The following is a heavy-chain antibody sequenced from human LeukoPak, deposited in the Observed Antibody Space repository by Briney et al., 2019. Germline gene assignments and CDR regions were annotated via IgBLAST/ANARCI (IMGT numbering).Heavy chain of an antibody. CDR2: IKSKTDGGTT. Sequence: GGSLRLSCAASGFTFSNAWMSWVRQAPGKGLEWVGRIKSKTDGGTTDYAAPVKGRFTISRVDSKNTLDLQMNSLKTEGTGLYYCTPLWVVVVTGRGGLWGQGTLVTVSS. CDR1: GFTFSNAW. D-gene: IGHD2-21*02. CDR3: TPLWVVVVTGRGGL. V-gene: IGHV3-15*01. J-gene: IGHJ4*02.